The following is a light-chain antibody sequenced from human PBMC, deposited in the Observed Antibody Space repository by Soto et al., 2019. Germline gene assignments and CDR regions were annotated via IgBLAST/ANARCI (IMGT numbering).Light chain of an antibody. Sequence: PGERAALSCRASQSVSSSYLAWYQQKPGQAPRLLIYGASSRATDIPDRFSGSGSGTDFTLTISRLEPEDFAVYYCQQYGSSPRTFGQGTKVDIK. J-gene: IGKJ1*01. CDR3: QQYGSSPRT. V-gene: IGKV3-20*01. CDR2: GAS. CDR1: QSVSSSY.